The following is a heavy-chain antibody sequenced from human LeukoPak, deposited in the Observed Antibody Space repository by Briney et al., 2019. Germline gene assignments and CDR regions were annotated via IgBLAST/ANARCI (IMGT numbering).Heavy chain of an antibody. Sequence: GGSLRLSCAASGFTFSSYAMSWVRQAPGKGLEWVPAIGPGGSIYYVDSVKGRFTISRDNSKNTLYLQMNSLRAEDTAVYYCARKGGASGSYRAFDYWGQGTLVTVSS. CDR2: IGPGGSI. D-gene: IGHD3-10*01. J-gene: IGHJ4*02. V-gene: IGHV3-23*01. CDR3: ARKGGASGSYRAFDY. CDR1: GFTFSSYA.